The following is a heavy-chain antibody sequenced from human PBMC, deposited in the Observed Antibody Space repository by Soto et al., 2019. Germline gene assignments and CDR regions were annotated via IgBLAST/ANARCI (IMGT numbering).Heavy chain of an antibody. CDR2: ISYDGSNK. D-gene: IGHD6-19*01. Sequence: QVQLVESGGGVVQPARSLRLSCAASGFTFSSYGMHWVRQAPGKGLEWVAVISYDGSNKYYADSVKGRFTISRDNSKNTLYLQMNSLRADDTAVYYCAKTRAEIAVAASFDYWGQGTLVTVSS. V-gene: IGHV3-30*18. CDR1: GFTFSSYG. J-gene: IGHJ4*02. CDR3: AKTRAEIAVAASFDY.